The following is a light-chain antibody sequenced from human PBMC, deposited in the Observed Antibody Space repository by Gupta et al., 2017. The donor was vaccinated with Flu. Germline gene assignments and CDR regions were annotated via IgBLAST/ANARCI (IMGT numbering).Light chain of an antibody. Sequence: EIVLTQSPGTLSLSPGERATLACRASQSVSSSYLAWYQQKPGQAPRLLIYGASSRATGIPDRYSGSESVTDFTLTISRLEPEDFAVYYCQQDGSSPRTFGQGTKVEIK. J-gene: IGKJ1*01. CDR1: QSVSSSY. CDR2: GAS. CDR3: QQDGSSPRT. V-gene: IGKV3-20*01.